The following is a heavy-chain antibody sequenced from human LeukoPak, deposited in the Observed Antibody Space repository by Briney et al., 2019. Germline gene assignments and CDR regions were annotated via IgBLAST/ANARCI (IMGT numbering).Heavy chain of an antibody. CDR3: ARRGWYSVYDY. CDR1: GGSISSYY. CDR2: IYYSGST. D-gene: IGHD6-19*01. V-gene: IGHV4-59*08. J-gene: IGHJ4*02. Sequence: PSETLSLTCTVSGGSISSYYWSWIRQPPGKGLERIGHIYYSGSTNYNPSLKSRVTISVDMSKNQFSLKLSSVTAADTAVYYCARRGWYSVYDYWGQGTLVTVSS.